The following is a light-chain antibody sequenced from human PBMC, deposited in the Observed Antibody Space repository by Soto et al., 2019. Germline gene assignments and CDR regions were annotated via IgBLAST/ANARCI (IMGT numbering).Light chain of an antibody. CDR1: SDDVGAFNY. V-gene: IGLV2-14*01. J-gene: IGLJ1*01. CDR3: TSYASSVNYV. CDR2: EVS. Sequence: QSALTQPASVSGSPGQSITISCTGTSDDVGAFNYVSWYQQHPGKAPKLMIFEVSRRPSGVSNRFSGAKSGNTASLTISGLQAEYEADYYCTSYASSVNYVFGTGNKLTVL.